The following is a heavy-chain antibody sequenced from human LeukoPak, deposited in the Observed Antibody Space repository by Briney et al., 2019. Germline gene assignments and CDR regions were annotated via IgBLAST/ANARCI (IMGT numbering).Heavy chain of an antibody. CDR1: GFTVSSNY. Sequence: GGSLRLSCAASGFTVSSNYMSWVRQAPGKGLEWVAVISYDGSNKYYADSVKGRFTISRDNSKNTLYLQMNSLRAEDTAVYYCARDLSYYDFWSGLNWFDPWGQGTLVTVSS. CDR2: ISYDGSNK. J-gene: IGHJ5*02. D-gene: IGHD3-3*01. CDR3: ARDLSYYDFWSGLNWFDP. V-gene: IGHV3-30*03.